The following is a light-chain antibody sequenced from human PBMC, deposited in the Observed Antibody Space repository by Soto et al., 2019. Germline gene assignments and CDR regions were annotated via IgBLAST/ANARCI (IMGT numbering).Light chain of an antibody. CDR3: SSLTSSSTRV. CDR1: SSDVGGYKF. J-gene: IGLJ1*01. CDR2: EVG. V-gene: IGLV2-14*01. Sequence: QSALTQPASVSGSPGQSITISCTGTSSDVGGYKFVSWYQHHPGKAPKLLIYEVGYRPSGVSNRVSGSKSGDTASLTISGLQAEDEADYYCSSLTSSSTRVFGTGTKLTVL.